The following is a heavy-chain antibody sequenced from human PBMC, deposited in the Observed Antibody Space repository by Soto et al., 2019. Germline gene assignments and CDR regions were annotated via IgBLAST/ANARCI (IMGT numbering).Heavy chain of an antibody. CDR3: ARGGRYCSGGSCYYWFDP. CDR1: GGSISSYY. CDR2: IYYSGST. Sequence: SETLSLTCTVSGGSISSYYWSWIRQPPGKGLEWIGYIYYSGSTNYNPSLKRRVTISVDTSKNQFSLKLSSVTAADTAVYYCARGGRYCSGGSCYYWFDPWGQGTLVTVSS. V-gene: IGHV4-59*01. D-gene: IGHD2-15*01. J-gene: IGHJ5*02.